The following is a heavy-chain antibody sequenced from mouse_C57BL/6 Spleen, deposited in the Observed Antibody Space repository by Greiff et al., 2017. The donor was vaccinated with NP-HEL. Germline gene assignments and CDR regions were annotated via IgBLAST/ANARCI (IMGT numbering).Heavy chain of an antibody. D-gene: IGHD2-1*01. CDR2: IYPGSGST. V-gene: IGHV1-55*01. CDR1: GYTFTSYW. J-gene: IGHJ2*01. Sequence: VQLQQSGAELVKPGASVKMSCKPSGYTFTSYWITWVKQRPGQGLEWIGDIYPGSGSTNYNEKFKSKATLTVDTSSSTAYMQLSSLTSEDAAVYYCARSDGNLDYWGQGTTLTVSS. CDR3: ARSDGNLDY.